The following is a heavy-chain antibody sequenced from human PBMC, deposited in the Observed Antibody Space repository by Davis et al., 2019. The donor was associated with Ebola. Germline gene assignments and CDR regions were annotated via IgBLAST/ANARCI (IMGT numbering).Heavy chain of an antibody. CDR2: ISYDGSNK. D-gene: IGHD3-22*01. Sequence: GESLKISCAASGFTFSSYGMHWVRQAPGKGLEWVAVISYDGSNKYYADSVKGRFTISRDNSKNTLYLQMNSLRAEDTAVYYCARGDYYDSSGYYYLPSAFDIWGQGTMVTVSS. V-gene: IGHV3-30*03. CDR1: GFTFSSYG. J-gene: IGHJ3*02. CDR3: ARGDYYDSSGYYYLPSAFDI.